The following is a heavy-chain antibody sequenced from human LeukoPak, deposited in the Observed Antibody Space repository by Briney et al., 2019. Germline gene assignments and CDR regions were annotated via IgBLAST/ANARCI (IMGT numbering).Heavy chain of an antibody. J-gene: IGHJ4*02. CDR2: IRSKAYGGTT. Sequence: GGSLRLSCTASGFTFGDYAMSWVRQAPGKGLEWVGFIRSKAYGGTTEYAASVKGRFTISRDDSKSIAYLQMNSLRAEDTAVYYCAKSGASGLRAPYFDYWGQGTLVTVSS. CDR3: AKSGASGLRAPYFDY. D-gene: IGHD4-17*01. CDR1: GFTFGDYA. V-gene: IGHV3-49*04.